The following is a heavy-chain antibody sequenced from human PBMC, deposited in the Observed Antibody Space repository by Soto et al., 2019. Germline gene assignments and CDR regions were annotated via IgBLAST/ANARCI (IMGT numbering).Heavy chain of an antibody. D-gene: IGHD6-19*01. J-gene: IGHJ4*02. CDR1: GCTFTSYY. CDR2: INPSGGST. V-gene: IGHV1-46*01. CDR3: AREGEGAVALDY. Sequence: QVQLVQSGTEVKKPGASVKVSCKASGCTFTSYYMHWVRQAPGQGLEWMGIINPSGGSTSYAQKFQGRVTMTRDTSTSTVYMELSSLRSEDTAVYYCAREGEGAVALDYWGQGTLVTVSS.